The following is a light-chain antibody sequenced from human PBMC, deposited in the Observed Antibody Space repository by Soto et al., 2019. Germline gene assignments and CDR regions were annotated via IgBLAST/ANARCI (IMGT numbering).Light chain of an antibody. Sequence: QSALTQPPSASGSPGQSVTISCTGTSSDVGRFNFVSWYQQHPGKAPKLMIYDVTKRPSGVPDRFSGSKSGNTASLTVSGLQAEDEANYYCSSYAGNYTYVFGTGTKVTVL. CDR2: DVT. CDR3: SSYAGNYTYV. CDR1: SSDVGRFNF. J-gene: IGLJ1*01. V-gene: IGLV2-8*01.